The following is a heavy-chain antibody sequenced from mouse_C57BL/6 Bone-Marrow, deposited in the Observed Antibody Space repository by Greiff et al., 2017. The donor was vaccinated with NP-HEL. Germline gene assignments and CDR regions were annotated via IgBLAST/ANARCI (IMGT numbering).Heavy chain of an antibody. V-gene: IGHV5-2*01. Sequence: EVKLVESGGGLVQPGESLKLSCESSEYAFPSYDMSWVRQTPEKRLELVAAINSDGGSTYYPDTMKGRFIISRDNTKKTLYLQMSSLRSEDTALYYCASPPARCYFYYGGRGTALTVTA. CDR1: EYAFPSYD. CDR2: INSDGGST. CDR3: ASPPARCYFYY. J-gene: IGHJ2*01.